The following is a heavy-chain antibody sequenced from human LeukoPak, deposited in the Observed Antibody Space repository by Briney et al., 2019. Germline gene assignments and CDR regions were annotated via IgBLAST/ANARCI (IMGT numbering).Heavy chain of an antibody. J-gene: IGHJ4*02. V-gene: IGHV3-23*01. CDR2: ISGSGNGT. Sequence: PGGSLRLSCVVSGFPFNSYDMTWVRQAPGKGLQWVSAISGSGNGTVYADSVKGRFPISRDNSKNTLYLQMNSLRADDTAVYYCARTEGFASWGQGTLVTVSS. D-gene: IGHD1/OR15-1a*01. CDR1: GFPFNSYD. CDR3: ARTEGFAS.